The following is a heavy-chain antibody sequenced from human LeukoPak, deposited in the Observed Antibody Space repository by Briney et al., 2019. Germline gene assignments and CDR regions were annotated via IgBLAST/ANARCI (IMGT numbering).Heavy chain of an antibody. CDR2: IIPIFGTA. Sequence: ASVKVSCKASGGTFSSYAISWVRLAPGQGLEWMGGIIPIFGTANYAQKFQGRVTITADESTSTAYMELSSLRAEDTAVYYCARESDYGGNWGFDYWGQGTLVTVSS. CDR3: ARESDYGGNWGFDY. CDR1: GGTFSSYA. V-gene: IGHV1-69*13. J-gene: IGHJ4*02. D-gene: IGHD4-23*01.